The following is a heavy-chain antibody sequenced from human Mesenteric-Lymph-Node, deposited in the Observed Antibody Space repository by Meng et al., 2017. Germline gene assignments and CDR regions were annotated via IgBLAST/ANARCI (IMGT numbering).Heavy chain of an antibody. CDR2: IYYSGST. CDR1: GGSVSSGGYY. CDR3: ARHHHSPTFDY. V-gene: IGHV4-31*03. J-gene: IGHJ4*02. D-gene: IGHD1-14*01. Sequence: QLQLQVAVSGPVDPSPTLSLTCTVSGGSVSSGGYYWTWIRQHPGKGLEWFGHIYYSGSTYYNPSLKSRVTISVDTSKNQFSLKLSSVTAADTAVYYCARHHHSPTFDYWGQGTLVTVSS.